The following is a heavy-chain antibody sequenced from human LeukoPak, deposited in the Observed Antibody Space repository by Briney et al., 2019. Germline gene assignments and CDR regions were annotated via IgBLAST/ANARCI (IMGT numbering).Heavy chain of an antibody. CDR3: ARGLKQWLVDY. Sequence: RSLRLSCAASGFTFSSYAMHWVRQAPGKGLEWVAVISYDGSNKYYADSVKGRFTISRDNSKNTLYLQMNSLRAEDTAVYYCARGLKQWLVDYWGQGTLVTVSS. V-gene: IGHV3-30-3*01. J-gene: IGHJ4*02. CDR1: GFTFSSYA. D-gene: IGHD6-19*01. CDR2: ISYDGSNK.